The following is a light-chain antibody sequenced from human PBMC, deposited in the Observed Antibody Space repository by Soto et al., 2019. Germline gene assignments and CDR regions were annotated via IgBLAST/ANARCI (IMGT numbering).Light chain of an antibody. Sequence: QSVLTQPASVSGSPGQSITISCTGTSSDVGAYDFVSWYQQHPDKAPKLMIYEVRNRPSGVSNRFSGSKSVNTATLTISGLQAEDEDDYYCSSYTTSSTRVSGTGTKVTVL. V-gene: IGLV2-14*03. CDR2: EVR. J-gene: IGLJ1*01. CDR3: SSYTTSSTRV. CDR1: SSDVGAYDF.